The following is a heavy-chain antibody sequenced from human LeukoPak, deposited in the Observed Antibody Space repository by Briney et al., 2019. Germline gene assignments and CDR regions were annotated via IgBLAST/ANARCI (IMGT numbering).Heavy chain of an antibody. CDR2: IAWDAAK. J-gene: IGHJ4*02. CDR3: ARMRLYSSSWHPTDY. V-gene: IGHV2-70*11. Sequence: SAPTLVNPTQTLTLTCTFSGFSLSTSGKYVSWIRQPPGKVLEWLARIAWDAAKYYTPSLKTRLTISKDTSKTQVVLTMTSMDPVDTATYYCARMRLYSSSWHPTDYWGQGTLVTVSP. D-gene: IGHD6-13*01. CDR1: GFSLSTSGKY.